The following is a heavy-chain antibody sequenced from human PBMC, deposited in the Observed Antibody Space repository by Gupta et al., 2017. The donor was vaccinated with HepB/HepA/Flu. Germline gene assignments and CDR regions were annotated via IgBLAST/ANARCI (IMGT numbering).Heavy chain of an antibody. Sequence: EVQLVESGGGLVQPGGPLRLSCAATGFNFNNYPMHWVRQAPGKGLEYVSSISPKGDSTHYAMPVAGRVTISRDNSKSTLCLQVGSLSDEDVGVYYCARSPSGWFSLDLWGQGTLVAVSS. CDR3: ARSPSGWFSLDL. CDR1: GFNFNNYP. D-gene: IGHD6-19*01. CDR2: ISPKGDST. V-gene: IGHV3-64*01. J-gene: IGHJ5*02.